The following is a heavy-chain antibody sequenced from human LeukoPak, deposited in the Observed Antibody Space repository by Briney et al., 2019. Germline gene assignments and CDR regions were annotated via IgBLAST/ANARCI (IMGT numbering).Heavy chain of an antibody. CDR1: GFTFSSYA. J-gene: IGHJ4*02. CDR2: ISGSGGST. Sequence: GSLRLSCAASGFTFSSYAMSWVRHAPGKGLEWVSAISGSGGSTYYADSVKGRFTISRDNSKNTLYLQMNSLRAEDTAVYYCAKDLGYCSSTSCYNFDYWGQGTLVTVSS. D-gene: IGHD2-2*01. CDR3: AKDLGYCSSTSCYNFDY. V-gene: IGHV3-23*01.